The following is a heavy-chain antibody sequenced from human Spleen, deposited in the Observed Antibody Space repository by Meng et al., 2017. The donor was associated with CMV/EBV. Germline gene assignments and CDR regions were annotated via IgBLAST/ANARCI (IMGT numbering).Heavy chain of an antibody. J-gene: IGHJ1*01. V-gene: IGHV3-30*04. CDR2: ISYDGSNK. CDR1: FTFSSYA. CDR3: ARDRDWGTAAGTGYFQH. D-gene: IGHD6-13*01. Sequence: FTFSSYAMHWGRQAPGKGLEWVAVISYDGSNKYYADSVKGRFTISRDNSKNTLYLQMNSLRAEDTAVYYCARDRDWGTAAGTGYFQHWGQGSLVTVSS.